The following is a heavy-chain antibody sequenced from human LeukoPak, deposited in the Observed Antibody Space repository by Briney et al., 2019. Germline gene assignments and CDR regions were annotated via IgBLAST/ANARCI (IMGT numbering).Heavy chain of an antibody. V-gene: IGHV4-4*09. J-gene: IGHJ6*03. CDR1: GGSISSYY. D-gene: IGHD1-26*01. CDR3: ARLIVGVTWGTWYYYYYMDV. CDR2: IYTSGST. Sequence: SETLSLTCTVSGGSISSYYWSWIRQPPGKGLEWIGYIYTSGSTNYNPSLKSRVTISVDTSKNQFSLKLSSVTAADTAVYYCARLIVGVTWGTWYYYYYMDVWGKGTTVTVSS.